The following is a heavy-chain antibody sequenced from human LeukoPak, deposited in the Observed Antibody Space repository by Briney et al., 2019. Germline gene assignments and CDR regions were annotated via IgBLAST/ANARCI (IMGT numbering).Heavy chain of an antibody. D-gene: IGHD3-22*01. V-gene: IGHV4-39*07. Sequence: SETLSLTCTVSGGSISSSSYYWGWIRQPPGKGLEWIGSIYYSGSTYYNPSLKSRVTISVDTSKNQFSLKLSSVTAADTAVYYCARDSGWGYYYDSSGYYYWGQGTLVTVSS. J-gene: IGHJ4*02. CDR3: ARDSGWGYYYDSSGYYY. CDR2: IYYSGST. CDR1: GGSISSSSYY.